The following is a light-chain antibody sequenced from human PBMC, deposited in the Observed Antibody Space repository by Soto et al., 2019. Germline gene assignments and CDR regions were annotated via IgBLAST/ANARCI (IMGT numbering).Light chain of an antibody. CDR1: QSISSW. CDR2: DAS. CDR3: QQYNSFPFP. J-gene: IGKJ3*01. V-gene: IGKV1-5*01. Sequence: DIQMTQSPSTLSASVGDRVTITCRASQSISSWLAWYQQKPGKAPKLLIYDASSLESGVPSRFSGSGSGTEFTLSISSLQPYDFATYYCQQYNSFPFPFAPVTKVAIK.